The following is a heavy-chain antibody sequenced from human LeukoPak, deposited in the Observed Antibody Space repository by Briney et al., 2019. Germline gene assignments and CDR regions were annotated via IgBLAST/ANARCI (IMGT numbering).Heavy chain of an antibody. D-gene: IGHD3-22*01. J-gene: IGHJ5*02. Sequence: GESLKISCKGSGYSFTSYWIGWVRQMPGKGLEWMGIIYPGDSDTRYSPSFQGQVTISADKSISTAYLQWSSLKASDTAMYYCARMLRPRYYDSSGYSSWFDPWGQGTLVTVSS. V-gene: IGHV5-51*01. CDR2: IYPGDSDT. CDR1: GYSFTSYW. CDR3: ARMLRPRYYDSSGYSSWFDP.